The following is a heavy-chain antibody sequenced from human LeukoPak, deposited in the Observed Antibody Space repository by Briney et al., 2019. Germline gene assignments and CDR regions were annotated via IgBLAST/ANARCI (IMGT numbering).Heavy chain of an antibody. CDR1: GFTFSNYA. D-gene: IGHD4-11*01. CDR3: ARSYSNGYLDY. V-gene: IGHV3-64*02. CDR2: ISSNGGTT. J-gene: IGHJ4*02. Sequence: GGSLRLSCAASGFTFSNYAMQWVRHAPGKGLEYVSVISSNGGTTYYADSVKDRFTISRDNSKNTLYLQMGSLRADDMAVYYCARSYSNGYLDYWGQGTLITVSS.